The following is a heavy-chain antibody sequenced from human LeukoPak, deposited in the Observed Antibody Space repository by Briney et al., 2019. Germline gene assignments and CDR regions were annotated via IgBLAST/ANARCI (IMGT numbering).Heavy chain of an antibody. D-gene: IGHD3-10*01. V-gene: IGHV4-4*09. CDR1: GGSISSYY. J-gene: IGHJ5*02. CDR3: ARITYYYGSGSYRGFDP. CDR2: IYTSGST. Sequence: PSETLSLTCTVSGGSISSYYWSWIRQPPGKGLEWIGYIYTSGSTNYSPSLKSRVTISVDTSKNQFSLKLSSVTAADTAVYYCARITYYYGSGSYRGFDPWGQGTLVTVSS.